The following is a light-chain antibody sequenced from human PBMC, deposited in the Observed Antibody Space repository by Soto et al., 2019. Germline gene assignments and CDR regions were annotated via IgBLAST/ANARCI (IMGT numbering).Light chain of an antibody. CDR2: DNH. CDR3: GTWDINLDTVV. Sequence: QSVLTQPPSVSAAPGQTVTISCSGSSSNIGGNYVSWYQVVPRTAPKLLIYDNHKRHSGVPDRFSGSKSGTSATLGIADLRTGDEAHYYCGTWDINLDTVVFGGGTKVTVL. V-gene: IGLV1-51*01. J-gene: IGLJ2*01. CDR1: SSNIGGNY.